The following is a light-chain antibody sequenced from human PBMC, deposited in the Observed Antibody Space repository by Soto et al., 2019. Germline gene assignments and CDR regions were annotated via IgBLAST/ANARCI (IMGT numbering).Light chain of an antibody. Sequence: SYELTQPPSVSVAPGRAARVTCGGSNIVGYNVQWYQQKPGQAPVLVVYDDDVRPSGLPERISRYNSGNTATMTISRVEAGDEAEYYGQIWDSDSDHYACGSGTNVT. V-gene: IGLV3-21*02. J-gene: IGLJ1*01. CDR2: DDD. CDR1: NIVGYN. CDR3: QIWDSDSDHYA.